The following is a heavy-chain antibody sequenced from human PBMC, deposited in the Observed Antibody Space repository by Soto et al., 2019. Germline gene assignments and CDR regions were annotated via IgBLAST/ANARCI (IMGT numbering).Heavy chain of an antibody. Sequence: SGPTLVNPTQTLTLTCTFSGFSLTTSGVGVGWIRQPPGKALEWLALIYWNDDKYYSPSLKSRLTITKDTSKNQVVLTVTNMDPVDTATYYCAHRRHYCSGASCYVWFDPWGQGNLVTVS. D-gene: IGHD2-15*01. CDR2: IYWNDDK. V-gene: IGHV2-5*01. CDR3: AHRRHYCSGASCYVWFDP. CDR1: GFSLTTSGVG. J-gene: IGHJ5*02.